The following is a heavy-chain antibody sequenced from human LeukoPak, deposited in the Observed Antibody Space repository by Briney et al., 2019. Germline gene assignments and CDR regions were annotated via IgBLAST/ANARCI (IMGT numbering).Heavy chain of an antibody. Sequence: PGGSLRLSCAASGFTVSANFMIWFRQAPGKGLEWVSGMFGGGSTYYADSVKGRFTISRDNSKNTVYLQMNSVKPEDKAVYYCARSESSSSRRAFDVWGLGTAVTISS. D-gene: IGHD6-6*01. CDR1: GFTVSANF. CDR3: ARSESSSSRRAFDV. V-gene: IGHV3-66*01. J-gene: IGHJ3*01. CDR2: MFGGGST.